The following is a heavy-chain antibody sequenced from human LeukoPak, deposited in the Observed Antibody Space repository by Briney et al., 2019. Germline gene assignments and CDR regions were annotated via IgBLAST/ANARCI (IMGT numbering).Heavy chain of an antibody. D-gene: IGHD3-22*01. CDR2: ISWNSGSI. Sequence: GGSLRLSCAASGFTFSSYSMNWVRQAPGKGLEWVSGISWNSGSIGYADSVKGRFTISRDNAKNSLYLQMNSLRAEDTALYYCAKGYYYDSSGYYGLANDAFDYWGQGTLVTVSS. J-gene: IGHJ4*02. V-gene: IGHV3-9*01. CDR1: GFTFSSYS. CDR3: AKGYYYDSSGYYGLANDAFDY.